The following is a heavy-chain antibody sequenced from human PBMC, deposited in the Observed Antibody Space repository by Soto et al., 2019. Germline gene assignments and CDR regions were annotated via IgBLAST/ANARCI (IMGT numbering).Heavy chain of an antibody. CDR1: GYTFTTYG. J-gene: IGHJ5*02. D-gene: IGHD2-2*01. V-gene: IGHV1-18*01. CDR2: ISTYNGDT. CDR3: ARPYCSTTSCHNWFDP. Sequence: PVESLKISCKASGYTFTTYGIRWLRQAPGQGLEWMGWISTYNGDTNYAQKLQGRVTMTTDTSTSTAYMELRSLRSDDTAVYYCARPYCSTTSCHNWFDPWGQGTLVTVSS.